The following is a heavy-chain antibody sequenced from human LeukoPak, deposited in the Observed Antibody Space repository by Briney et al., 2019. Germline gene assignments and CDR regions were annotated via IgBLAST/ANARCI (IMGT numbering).Heavy chain of an antibody. Sequence: ASVKVSCKASGYTFTSYYMHWVRQAPGQGLEWMGWINPNSGGTNYAQKFQGRVTMTRDTSISTAYMELSRLRSDDTAVYYCAREWGWGLLGYFDYWGQGTLVTVSS. V-gene: IGHV1-2*02. D-gene: IGHD7-27*01. CDR1: GYTFTSYY. CDR2: INPNSGGT. J-gene: IGHJ4*02. CDR3: AREWGWGLLGYFDY.